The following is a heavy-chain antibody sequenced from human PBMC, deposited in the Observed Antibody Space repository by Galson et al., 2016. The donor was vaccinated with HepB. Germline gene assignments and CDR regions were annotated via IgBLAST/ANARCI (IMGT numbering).Heavy chain of an antibody. CDR3: ARERAVAGTGRHALDI. D-gene: IGHD6-19*01. Sequence: SVKVSCKASGYTFTNYYMHWVRQAPGQGLEWMGIIKASGGNTRYAQKFQGRVTLTRDTSTSTVYMELSSPRSEDTALYYCARERAVAGTGRHALDIWGQGTMVTVSS. J-gene: IGHJ3*02. V-gene: IGHV1-46*01. CDR2: IKASGGNT. CDR1: GYTFTNYY.